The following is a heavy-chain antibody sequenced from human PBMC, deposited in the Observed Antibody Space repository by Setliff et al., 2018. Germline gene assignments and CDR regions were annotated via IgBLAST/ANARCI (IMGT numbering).Heavy chain of an antibody. Sequence: PGGSLRLSCAASGFTFSSYSMNWVRQAPGKGLEWVSSISSSSSYIYYADSVKGRFTISRDNAKNSLYLQMNSLRAEDTAVYYCARDYVVVTLYYYYYGMDVWGQGTTVTVSS. J-gene: IGHJ6*02. CDR1: GFTFSSYS. V-gene: IGHV3-21*01. CDR2: ISSSSSYI. CDR3: ARDYVVVTLYYYYYGMDV. D-gene: IGHD2-21*02.